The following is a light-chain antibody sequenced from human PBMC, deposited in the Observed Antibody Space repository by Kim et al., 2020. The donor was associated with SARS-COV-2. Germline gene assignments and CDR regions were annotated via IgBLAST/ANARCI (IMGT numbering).Light chain of an antibody. V-gene: IGLV3-19*01. J-gene: IGLJ2*01. CDR2: DKN. CDR3: TSRESGVNPLI. CDR1: SLRSYY. Sequence: SSELTQDPAVSVALGQTVRITCQGDSLRSYYATWYQHKPGQAPVLVIYDKNNRPPGLPARFSGSYSGTTASFTITGAQAGDGAFYYCTSRESGVNPLIFG.